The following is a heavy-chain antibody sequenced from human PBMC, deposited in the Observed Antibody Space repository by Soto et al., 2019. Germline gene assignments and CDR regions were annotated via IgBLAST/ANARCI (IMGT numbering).Heavy chain of an antibody. Sequence: SETLSLTCTVSRGSISSGGYFWSWIRQHPGKGLEWIGYIDFSGNTYYNPSLKTRDTISLDTSKNQFSLRLTSVTAADTAVYYCATNNYGGPYYYYYGMDVWGQGTTVTVSS. CDR3: ATNNYGGPYYYYYGMDV. D-gene: IGHD4-17*01. CDR1: RGSISSGGYF. J-gene: IGHJ6*02. CDR2: IDFSGNT. V-gene: IGHV4-31*03.